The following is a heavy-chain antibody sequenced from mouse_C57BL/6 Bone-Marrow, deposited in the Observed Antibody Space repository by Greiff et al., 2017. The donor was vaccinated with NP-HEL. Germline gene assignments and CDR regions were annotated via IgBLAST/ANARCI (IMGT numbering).Heavy chain of an antibody. J-gene: IGHJ2*01. D-gene: IGHD2-1*01. Sequence: EVQGVQSGGGLVKPGGSVKLSCAASGFTFSTSSMTWVRQTPEKRLEWVGSISDGGSYTYYPANVKGRSTIPGDNAKNALYLQMSHLKSEDTAMYYCARAVYYGNYVDYWGQGTTLTVSS. CDR2: ISDGGSYT. CDR1: GFTFSTSS. V-gene: IGHV5-4*01. CDR3: ARAVYYGNYVDY.